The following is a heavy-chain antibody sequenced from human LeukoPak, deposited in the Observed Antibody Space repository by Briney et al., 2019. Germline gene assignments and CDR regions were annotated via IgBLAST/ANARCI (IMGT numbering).Heavy chain of an antibody. CDR2: VNSDGSST. CDR3: ARPSGSTSSNRFDP. V-gene: IGHV3-74*01. Sequence: QPAGSLRLSCAASGFTFSSYAMHWVRQAPGKGLVWVSRVNSDGSSTDYADSVKGRFTISRDNAKNTLYLQMNSLRAEDTAVYYCARPSGSTSSNRFDPWGQGTLVTVSS. D-gene: IGHD2-2*01. CDR1: GFTFSSYA. J-gene: IGHJ5*02.